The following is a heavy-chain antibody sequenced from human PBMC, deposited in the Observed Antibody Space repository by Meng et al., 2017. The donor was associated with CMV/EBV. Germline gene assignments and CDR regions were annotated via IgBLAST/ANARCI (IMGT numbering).Heavy chain of an antibody. CDR1: GGSISSGGYY. J-gene: IGHJ4*02. V-gene: IGHV4-31*02. CDR3: ARGQVDRLSFDY. D-gene: IGHD3/OR15-3a*01. Sequence: SCTVSGGSISSGGYYWSWIRQHPGKGLEWIRYIYYSGSTYYNPSLKRRVTISVDTSKNQFSLKLSSVTAADTAVYYCARGQVDRLSFDYWGQGTLVTVSS. CDR2: IYYSGST.